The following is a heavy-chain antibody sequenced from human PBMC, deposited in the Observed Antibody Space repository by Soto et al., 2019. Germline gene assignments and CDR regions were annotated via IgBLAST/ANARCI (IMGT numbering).Heavy chain of an antibody. V-gene: IGHV3-23*01. CDR2: ISGSGGST. Sequence: WGSLRLSCAASGFTFSSYAMSWVRQAPGKGLEWVSAISGSGGSTYYADSVKGRFTISRDNSKNTLYLQMNSLRAEDTAVYYCAKRWQLVLLGEDWFDPWGQGTLVTVSS. CDR3: AKRWQLVLLGEDWFDP. CDR1: GFTFSSYA. J-gene: IGHJ5*02. D-gene: IGHD6-6*01.